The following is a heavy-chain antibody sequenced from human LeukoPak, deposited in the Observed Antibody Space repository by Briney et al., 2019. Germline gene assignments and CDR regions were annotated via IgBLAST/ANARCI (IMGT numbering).Heavy chain of an antibody. Sequence: GGSLRLSCAASGFAFSSYAMSWVRQAPGKGLEWVSSIISSGGVTYYADSLKGRFTISRDNSKNTVYLQMDSLRAEDSAVYYCARAGLVYYFDYWGQGTLVTVSS. CDR2: IISSGGVT. D-gene: IGHD3/OR15-3a*01. J-gene: IGHJ4*02. V-gene: IGHV3-23*01. CDR3: ARAGLVYYFDY. CDR1: GFAFSSYA.